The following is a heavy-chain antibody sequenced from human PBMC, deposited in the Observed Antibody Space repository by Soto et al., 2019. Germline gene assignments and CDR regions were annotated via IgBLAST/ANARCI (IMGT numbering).Heavy chain of an antibody. Sequence: ESGGGFIQPGRSLGLSCAASGFTFDDYAMHWVRRVPGRGLEWVSIITWNGNVIGYADSVKGRFTVSRDNAKNSLYLQMSDLRPEDTVLYYCAKGGPDAFCAGGRCYFDSWGQGIQVTVTS. V-gene: IGHV3-9*01. CDR3: AKGGPDAFCAGGRCYFDS. CDR1: GFTFDDYA. D-gene: IGHD2-8*02. CDR2: ITWNGNVI. J-gene: IGHJ4*03.